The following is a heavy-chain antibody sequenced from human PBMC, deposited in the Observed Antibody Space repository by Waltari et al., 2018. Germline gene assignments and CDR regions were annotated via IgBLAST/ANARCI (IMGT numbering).Heavy chain of an antibody. CDR1: GFTFSSSA. Sequence: EVQLLESGGGLVQPGESLRLSCEASGFTFSSSAMSWVRQAPGKGLEWVSTISGRESSTYYADFMKSRFTISRDNSKNTLYLQMNSLSAEDTAVYYCAKSLFGTYADYWGQGTLVTVSS. CDR2: ISGRESST. D-gene: IGHD3-10*01. CDR3: AKSLFGTYADY. V-gene: IGHV3-23*01. J-gene: IGHJ4*02.